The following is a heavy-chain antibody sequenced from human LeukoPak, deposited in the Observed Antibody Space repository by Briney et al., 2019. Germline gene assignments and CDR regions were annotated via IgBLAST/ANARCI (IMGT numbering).Heavy chain of an antibody. CDR3: ATSDDSSGSD. CDR2: ISWNSGSI. Sequence: GGSLRLSCAASGFTFDDYAMHWVRQAPGKGLEWVSGISWNSGSIGYADSVKGRFTISRDNAKNSLYLQMNYLRAEDTALYYCATSDDSSGSDWGQGTLVTVSS. CDR1: GFTFDDYA. D-gene: IGHD3-22*01. J-gene: IGHJ4*02. V-gene: IGHV3-9*01.